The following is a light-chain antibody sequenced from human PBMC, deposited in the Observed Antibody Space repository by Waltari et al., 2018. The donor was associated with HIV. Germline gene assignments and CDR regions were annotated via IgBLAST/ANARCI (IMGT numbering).Light chain of an antibody. J-gene: IGLJ3*02. V-gene: IGLV2-14*01. CDR2: NTN. CDR3: SSYVSGGSLL. Sequence: QSALTQPASVSGSLGQSITLSCIGTDTYIAIYNYISWYQHPPDRAPRLVVFNTNSRPLGSPFRFSGSKSGKTASLTITGLQADDEGIYYCSSYVSGGSLLFGGGTRVTVL. CDR1: DTYIAIYNY.